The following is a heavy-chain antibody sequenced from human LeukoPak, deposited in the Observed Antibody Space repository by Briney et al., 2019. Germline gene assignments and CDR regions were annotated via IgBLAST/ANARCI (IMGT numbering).Heavy chain of an antibody. CDR1: GYTFTSND. Sequence: ASVKVSCKASGYTFTSNDINWVRQATGQGLEWMGWMNPNSGNTGYAQKFQGRVTTTRNTAISTAYMELSSLTSADTAVYYCARPKSKYDSSGYYPLDYWGQGTLVTVSS. CDR3: ARPKSKYDSSGYYPLDY. V-gene: IGHV1-8*01. J-gene: IGHJ4*02. CDR2: MNPNSGNT. D-gene: IGHD3-22*01.